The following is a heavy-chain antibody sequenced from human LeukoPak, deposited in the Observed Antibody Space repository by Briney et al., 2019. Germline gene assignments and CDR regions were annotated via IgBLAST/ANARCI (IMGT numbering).Heavy chain of an antibody. V-gene: IGHV3-11*05. J-gene: IGHJ4*02. CDR3: AKDIELVRSLLGGDDY. CDR1: GFTFGDFY. D-gene: IGHD3-16*01. CDR2: ISSTSAYT. Sequence: GGSLRLSCAASGFTFGDFYMSWIRQAPGKGLEWVSYISSTSAYTNYADSVKGRFTISRDNSKNSLYLQMNSLRTEDTALYYCAKDIELVRSLLGGDDYWGQGTLVTVSS.